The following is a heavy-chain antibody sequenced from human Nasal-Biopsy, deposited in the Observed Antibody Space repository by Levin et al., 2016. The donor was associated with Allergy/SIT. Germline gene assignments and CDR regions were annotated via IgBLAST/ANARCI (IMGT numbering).Heavy chain of an antibody. D-gene: IGHD6-19*01. CDR2: IKQDGSES. Sequence: GGSLRLSCAASGFIFSDYWLSWVRQAPGRGLEWVANIKQDGSESKSVDSVKGRFTISRDNAKSSLCLEMNGLRVEDTAIYYCARERAVAGPRVAFDLWGQGTMVTVSS. J-gene: IGHJ3*01. CDR1: GFIFSDYW. CDR3: ARERAVAGPRVAFDL. V-gene: IGHV3-7*01.